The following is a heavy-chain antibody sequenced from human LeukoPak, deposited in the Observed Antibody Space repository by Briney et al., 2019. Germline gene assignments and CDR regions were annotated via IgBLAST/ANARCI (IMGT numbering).Heavy chain of an antibody. D-gene: IGHD5-18*01. Sequence: GGSLRLSCAASGLTFSSYGMHWVRQAPGRGLEWVAFIRYDGSNKYYADSVKGRFTISRDNSKNTLYPQMNSLRAEDTAVYYCAKDLAAMVTYWGQGTLVTVSS. CDR3: AKDLAAMVTY. J-gene: IGHJ4*02. CDR1: GLTFSSYG. V-gene: IGHV3-30*02. CDR2: IRYDGSNK.